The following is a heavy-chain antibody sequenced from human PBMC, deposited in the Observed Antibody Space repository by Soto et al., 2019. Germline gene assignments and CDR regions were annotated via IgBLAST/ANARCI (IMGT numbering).Heavy chain of an antibody. V-gene: IGHV3-30*18. D-gene: IGHD6-19*01. CDR1: GFTFSSYG. CDR2: ISYDGSNK. Sequence: QVQLVESGGGVVQPGRSLRLSCAASGFTFSSYGMHWVRQAPGKGLEWVAVISYDGSNKYYADSVKGRFTISRDNSKNTLYLQMNSLRAEDTAVYYCAKDIGSSGWSFDYWCQGTLVTVSS. J-gene: IGHJ4*02. CDR3: AKDIGSSGWSFDY.